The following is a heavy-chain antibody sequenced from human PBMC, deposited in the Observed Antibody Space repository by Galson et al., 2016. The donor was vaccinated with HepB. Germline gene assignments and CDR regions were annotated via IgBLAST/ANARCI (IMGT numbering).Heavy chain of an antibody. CDR1: GFTFGSFH. CDR2: ISPNGRSE. V-gene: IGHV3-30*03. CDR3: VRDASGDYLSLPFDY. D-gene: IGHD4-17*01. Sequence: SLRLSCAASGFTFGSFHMHWVRQAPGKGLQWVALISPNGRSEYYADSVKGRFTISRDNPKKTLYPQMSSLRSDDTAVYYCVRDASGDYLSLPFDYWGQGTLVTVSS. J-gene: IGHJ4*02.